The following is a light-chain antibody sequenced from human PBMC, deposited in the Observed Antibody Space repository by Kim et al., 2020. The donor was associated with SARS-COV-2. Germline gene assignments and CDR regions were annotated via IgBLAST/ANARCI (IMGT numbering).Light chain of an antibody. V-gene: IGLV1-44*01. J-gene: IGLJ3*02. CDR3: AAWDDSLNALL. CDR2: STS. CDR1: SSNIGPNS. Sequence: QSALTQPPSVSATPGQRVFISCSGGSSNIGPNSVTWYQQLPGTAPKLLIYSTSQRPSGVPDRFSGSKSGTSAYLAISGLQSEDEAEYSCAAWDDSLNALLFGGGTQLTVL.